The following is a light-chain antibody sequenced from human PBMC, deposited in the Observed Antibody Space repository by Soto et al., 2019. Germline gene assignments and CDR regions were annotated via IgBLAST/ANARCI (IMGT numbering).Light chain of an antibody. Sequence: EIVLTQSPGTLSLSPGERATLSCRASQSVSSSYLAWYQQKPGQAPRVLIHGASSRATGIPDRFSGSWSGTDFAPAISRLEPEDVAVYFCQQYGNPPPNSFGQGIKVEIK. CDR2: GAS. CDR1: QSVSSSY. J-gene: IGKJ2*01. CDR3: QQYGNPPPNS. V-gene: IGKV3-20*01.